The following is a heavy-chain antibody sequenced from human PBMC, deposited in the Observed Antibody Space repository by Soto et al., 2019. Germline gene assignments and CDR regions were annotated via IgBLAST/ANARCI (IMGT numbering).Heavy chain of an antibody. V-gene: IGHV3-21*01. CDR1: GFTFSSYS. J-gene: IGHJ4*02. Sequence: GGSLRLSCAASGFTFSSYSMNGVRQAPGKGLEWVSSISSSSSYIYYADSVKGRFTISRDNAKNSLYLQMNSLRAEDTAVYYCARGDTAMSEYYFDYWGQGTLVTVSS. D-gene: IGHD5-18*01. CDR3: ARGDTAMSEYYFDY. CDR2: ISSSSSYI.